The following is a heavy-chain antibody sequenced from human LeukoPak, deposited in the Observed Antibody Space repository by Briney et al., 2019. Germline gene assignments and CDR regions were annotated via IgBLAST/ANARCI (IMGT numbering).Heavy chain of an antibody. V-gene: IGHV3-74*01. J-gene: IGHJ5*02. CDR3: ARGPVGLSALNA. D-gene: IGHD2-15*01. Sequence: GGSLRLSCAASGFAFSNYWMHWVRQAPGKGLVWVSRINSDGSETVYPDFVRGRFTISRDNAKNTLSLQMNSLRVEDTAVYYCARGPVGLSALNAWGQGILVTVS. CDR2: INSDGSET. CDR1: GFAFSNYW.